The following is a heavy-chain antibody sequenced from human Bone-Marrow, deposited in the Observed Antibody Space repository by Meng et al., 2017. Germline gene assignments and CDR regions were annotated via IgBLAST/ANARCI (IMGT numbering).Heavy chain of an antibody. CDR3: TRAPYCSGDSCYSIDYYYYGMDV. CDR1: GGSVSSGSYY. J-gene: IGHJ6*02. Sequence: SETLSLTCTVSGGSVSSGSYYWSWIRQPPGKGLEWIGYIYYSGSTNYNPSLKSLVTISVDTSKNQFSLKLSSVTAADTAVYYCTRAPYCSGDSCYSIDYYYYGMDVWGQGTTVTVSS. V-gene: IGHV4-61*01. CDR2: IYYSGST. D-gene: IGHD2-15*01.